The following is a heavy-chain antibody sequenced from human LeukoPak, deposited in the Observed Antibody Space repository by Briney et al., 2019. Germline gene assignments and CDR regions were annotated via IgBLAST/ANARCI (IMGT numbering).Heavy chain of an antibody. Sequence: GGSLRLSCAASGFTFSSYAMHWVRQAPGKVLEWVAVISYDGSNKYYADSVKGRFTISRDNSKNTLYLQMNSLRAEDTAVYYCARAKPWYSSGSIDYWGQGTLVTVSS. CDR3: ARAKPWYSSGSIDY. V-gene: IGHV3-30-3*01. D-gene: IGHD6-19*01. CDR2: ISYDGSNK. J-gene: IGHJ4*02. CDR1: GFTFSSYA.